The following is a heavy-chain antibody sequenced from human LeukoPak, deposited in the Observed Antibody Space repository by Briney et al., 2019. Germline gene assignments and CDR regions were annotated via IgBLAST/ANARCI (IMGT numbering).Heavy chain of an antibody. D-gene: IGHD6-19*01. CDR3: ARVGAVAGTYYYYGMDV. V-gene: IGHV3-53*01. CDR2: IYSGGST. J-gene: IGHJ6*02. Sequence: GGSLRLSCAASGFTVSSNYTSWVRQAPGKGLEWVSVIYSGGSTYYADSVKGRFTISRDNSKNTLYLQMNSLRAEDTAVYYCARVGAVAGTYYYYGMDVWGQGTTVTVSS. CDR1: GFTVSSNY.